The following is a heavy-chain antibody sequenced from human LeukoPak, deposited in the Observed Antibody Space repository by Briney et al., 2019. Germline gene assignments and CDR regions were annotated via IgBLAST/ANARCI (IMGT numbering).Heavy chain of an antibody. V-gene: IGHV3-30*02. D-gene: IGHD1-7*01. Sequence: GGSLRLSCAASGSTFNTYDMHWVRQAPGKGLEWVAFIRFDGSDKYYADSVKGRFTISRDTSKSTLYLQMNSLRGEDTAVYYCAKEWNNWNYENWFDSWGQGTLVTVSS. J-gene: IGHJ5*01. CDR2: IRFDGSDK. CDR3: AKEWNNWNYENWFDS. CDR1: GSTFNTYD.